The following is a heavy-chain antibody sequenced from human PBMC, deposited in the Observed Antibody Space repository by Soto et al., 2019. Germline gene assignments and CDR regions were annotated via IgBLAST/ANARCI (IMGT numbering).Heavy chain of an antibody. V-gene: IGHV3-11*04. D-gene: IGHD3-3*01. CDR1: GFTFSDYY. CDR3: ARESRFLEWLSLNWFDP. J-gene: IGHJ5*02. Sequence: GGSLRLCCAGSGFTFSDYYMSWIRQAPGKGLEWVSYISSSSSTIYYADSVKGRFTISRDNAKNSLYLQMNSLRDEDTAVYYCARESRFLEWLSLNWFDPWGQGTLVTVSS. CDR2: ISSSSSTI.